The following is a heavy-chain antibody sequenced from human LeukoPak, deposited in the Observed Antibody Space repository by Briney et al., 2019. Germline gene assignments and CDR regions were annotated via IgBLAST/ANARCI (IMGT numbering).Heavy chain of an antibody. CDR2: ISSSGSTI. Sequence: SGGSLRLSCAASGFTFSSYEMNWVRQAPGKGLEWVSYISSSGSTIYYADSVKGRFTISRDNAKNSLYLQMNSLRAEDTAVYYCVSPGSIAVAGTAFDYWGQGTLVTVSS. J-gene: IGHJ4*02. D-gene: IGHD6-19*01. CDR1: GFTFSSYE. CDR3: VSPGSIAVAGTAFDY. V-gene: IGHV3-48*03.